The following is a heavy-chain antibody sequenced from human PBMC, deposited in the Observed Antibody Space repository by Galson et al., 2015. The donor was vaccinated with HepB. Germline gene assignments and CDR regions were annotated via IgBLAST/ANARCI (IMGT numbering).Heavy chain of an antibody. CDR2: ISTSGST. Sequence: TLSLTCTVSGGSISSGTYYWSWIRQPAGRRLEWIGRISTSGSTNYNPSLRSRVTMSVDTSKNQFSLKLSSVTAADTAVYYCARNDGVDYWGQGTLVTVSS. J-gene: IGHJ4*02. D-gene: IGHD3-16*01. CDR1: GGSISSGTYY. CDR3: ARNDGVDY. V-gene: IGHV4-61*02.